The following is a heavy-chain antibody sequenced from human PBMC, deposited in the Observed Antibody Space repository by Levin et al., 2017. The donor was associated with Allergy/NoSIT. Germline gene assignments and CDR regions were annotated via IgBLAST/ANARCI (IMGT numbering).Heavy chain of an antibody. CDR2: ISSGSSYI. D-gene: IGHD3/OR15-3a*01. CDR3: ARDFGQQLPETYFDY. V-gene: IGHV3-21*01. CDR1: GFTFSKYS. Sequence: SCAASGFTFSKYSMNWVRQAPGKGPEWVSSISSGSSYIYYAASVKGRFTISRDNAKNSLYLQMNSLRAEDTAVYYCARDFGQQLPETYFDYWGQGTLVTVSS. J-gene: IGHJ4*02.